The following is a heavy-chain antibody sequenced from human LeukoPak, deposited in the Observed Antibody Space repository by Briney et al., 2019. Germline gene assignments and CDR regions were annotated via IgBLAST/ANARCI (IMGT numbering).Heavy chain of an antibody. CDR3: ARDFGVVIMLGLYDY. Sequence: ASVKVSCKASGYTFTTYGISWVRQAPGQGLEWMGWSSPYNGNTNYAQKLRGRVTMTTDTSTSTAYMELRSLRSDDTAVYYCARDFGVVIMLGLYDYWGQGTLVTVSS. V-gene: IGHV1-18*01. CDR1: GYTFTTYG. D-gene: IGHD3-3*01. J-gene: IGHJ4*02. CDR2: SSPYNGNT.